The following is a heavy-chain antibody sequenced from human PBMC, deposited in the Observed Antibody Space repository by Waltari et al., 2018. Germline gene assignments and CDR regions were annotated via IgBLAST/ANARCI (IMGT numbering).Heavy chain of an antibody. CDR2: IIPIFGTA. CDR1: GGTFSSYA. Sequence: QVQLVQSGAEVKKPGSSVKVSCKASGGTFSSYAISWVRQAPGQGLEWMGGIIPIFGTANYAQKFQGRVTITTDESTSTAYRELSSLRSEDTAVYYCARHAGGVRQPLVDYWGQGTLVTVSS. D-gene: IGHD3-10*01. J-gene: IGHJ4*02. CDR3: ARHAGGVRQPLVDY. V-gene: IGHV1-69*05.